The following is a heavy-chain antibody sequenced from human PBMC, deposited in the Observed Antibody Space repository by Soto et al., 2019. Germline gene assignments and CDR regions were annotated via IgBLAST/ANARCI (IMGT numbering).Heavy chain of an antibody. CDR2: LNPNGGST. CDR1: GYTFTNSY. D-gene: IGHD6-13*01. Sequence: GASVKVSCKASGYTFTNSYIHWVRQAPGQGLEWMALLNPNGGSTNYAQNFQGRVTVTRDTSTSTVYRELTSLTSEDTAVYYCARNLAAGDYWGQGTLVTVSS. CDR3: ARNLAAGDY. J-gene: IGHJ4*02. V-gene: IGHV1-46*01.